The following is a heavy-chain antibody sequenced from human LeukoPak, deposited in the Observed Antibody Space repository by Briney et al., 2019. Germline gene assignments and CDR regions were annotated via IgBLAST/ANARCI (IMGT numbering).Heavy chain of an antibody. CDR2: ISGSGGST. D-gene: IGHD6-19*01. CDR3: AKEGIQISSGWSNFDY. Sequence: GGSLRLSCAASGFTFSSYAMSWVRQAPGKGLEWVSAISGSGGSTYYADSVKGRFTISRDNSKNTLYLQMNSLRAEDTAVYYCAKEGIQISSGWSNFDYWGQGTLVTVSS. CDR1: GFTFSSYA. J-gene: IGHJ4*02. V-gene: IGHV3-23*01.